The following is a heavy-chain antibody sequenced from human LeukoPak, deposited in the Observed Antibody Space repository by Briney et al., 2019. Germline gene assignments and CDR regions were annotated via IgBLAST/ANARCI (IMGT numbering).Heavy chain of an antibody. CDR3: ARESPVFYYDSSGYYGY. CDR1: GYTFTSYY. CDR2: INPSGGST. V-gene: IGHV1-46*01. J-gene: IGHJ4*02. D-gene: IGHD3-22*01. Sequence: ASVKVSCKASGYTFTSYYMHWVRQAPGQGLEWMGIINPSGGSTSYAQKFQGRVTMTRDTSTSTVYMELSSLRSEDTAVHYCARESPVFYYDSSGYYGYWGQGTLVTVSS.